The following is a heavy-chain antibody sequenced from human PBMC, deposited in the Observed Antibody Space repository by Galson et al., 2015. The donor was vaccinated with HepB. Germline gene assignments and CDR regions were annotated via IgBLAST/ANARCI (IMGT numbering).Heavy chain of an antibody. Sequence: SETLSLTCTVSGGSISSYYWSWIRQPAGKGLEWIGRIYTSGSTNYNPSLKSRVTMSVDTSKNQFSLKLSSVTAADTAVYYCARDRYYYDSSGRAGAPYFDYWGQGTLVTVSS. CDR2: IYTSGST. CDR3: ARDRYYYDSSGRAGAPYFDY. J-gene: IGHJ4*02. CDR1: GGSISSYY. D-gene: IGHD3-22*01. V-gene: IGHV4-4*07.